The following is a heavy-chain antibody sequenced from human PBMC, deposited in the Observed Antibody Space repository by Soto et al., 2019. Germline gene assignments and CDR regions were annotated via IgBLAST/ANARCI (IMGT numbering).Heavy chain of an antibody. Sequence: GGSLRLSCAASGFTFSSYSMNWVRQAPGKGLEWVASISSSSSYIYYADSVKGRFAISRDNAKNSLYLQMNSLRAEDTAVYYCARVGILPRYGAFDIWGQGTMVTVSS. CDR3: ARVGILPRYGAFDI. J-gene: IGHJ3*02. CDR2: ISSSSSYI. V-gene: IGHV3-21*01. D-gene: IGHD2-15*01. CDR1: GFTFSSYS.